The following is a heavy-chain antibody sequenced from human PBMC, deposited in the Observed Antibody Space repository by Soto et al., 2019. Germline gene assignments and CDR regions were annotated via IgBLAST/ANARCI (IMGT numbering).Heavy chain of an antibody. V-gene: IGHV4-59*08. J-gene: IGHJ4*02. D-gene: IGHD6-13*01. CDR3: SRFEWGSRAAFDD. CDR2: IYYSGST. CDR1: GGSISSYY. Sequence: PSETLSLTCTVSGGSISSYYWSWIRQPPGKELQYIGYIYYSGSTNYNPSLKSRVTISDDTSTNQFSLTLSSVTAADTAVYYCSRFEWGSRAAFDDWGQGTPVTVAS.